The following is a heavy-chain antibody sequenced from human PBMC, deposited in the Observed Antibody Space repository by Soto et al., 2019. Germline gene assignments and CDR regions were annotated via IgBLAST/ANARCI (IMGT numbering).Heavy chain of an antibody. D-gene: IGHD3-10*01. CDR1: DGSISNFY. V-gene: IGHV4-59*01. J-gene: IGHJ5*02. Sequence: SETLSLTCTVSDGSISNFYWSWIRQPPGKGLEWIGYISSSGNTNYNPSLKSRVSISVDTSKNQFSLNLTSVTAADTAVYYCAGPPMVLPRPTFAPWGRGTPVPVPS. CDR2: ISSSGNT. CDR3: AGPPMVLPRPTFAP.